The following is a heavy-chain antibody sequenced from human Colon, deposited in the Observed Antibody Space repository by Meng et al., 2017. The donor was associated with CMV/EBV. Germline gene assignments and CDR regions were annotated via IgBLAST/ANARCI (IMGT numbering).Heavy chain of an antibody. D-gene: IGHD6-13*01. Sequence: ASGFTFSSYARSWVRQAPGKGLEWVAGINDNGGATFYADYVKGRFTISRDNSKKTLYLKMNSLRTEDVAVYYCAKEIGAVGKHLFDKWGQGTLVTVSS. CDR2: INDNGGAT. J-gene: IGHJ4*02. V-gene: IGHV3-23*01. CDR1: GFTFSSYA. CDR3: AKEIGAVGKHLFDK.